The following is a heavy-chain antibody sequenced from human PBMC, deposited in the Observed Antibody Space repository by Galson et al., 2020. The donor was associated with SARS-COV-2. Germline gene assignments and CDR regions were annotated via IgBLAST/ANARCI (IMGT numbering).Heavy chain of an antibody. CDR1: GGSISSGSYY. CDR2: IYTSGST. J-gene: IGHJ4*02. CDR3: ARDPIGGVMGY. D-gene: IGHD2-8*01. Sequence: SETLSLTCTVSGGSISSGSYYWSWIRQPAGKGLEWIGRIYTSGSTNYNPSLKSRVTISVDTSKNQSSLKLSSVTAADTAVYYCARDPIGGVMGYWGQGTLVTVSS. V-gene: IGHV4-61*02.